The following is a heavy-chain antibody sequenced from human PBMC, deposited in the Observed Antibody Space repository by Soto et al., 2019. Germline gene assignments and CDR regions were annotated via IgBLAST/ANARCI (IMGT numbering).Heavy chain of an antibody. D-gene: IGHD2-2*01. Sequence: QLVQSGAEVKKPGASVKVSCKASGYTFSNYGISWVRQAPGQGLEWLGWISAYNGKTNYAQRLQGRLTMTIDTSTSTAYMELRRLTSDDTAVYYCARDCPIPAVTANNWFDPWGQGTLVTVSS. CDR2: ISAYNGKT. CDR1: GYTFSNYG. CDR3: ARDCPIPAVTANNWFDP. V-gene: IGHV1-18*01. J-gene: IGHJ5*02.